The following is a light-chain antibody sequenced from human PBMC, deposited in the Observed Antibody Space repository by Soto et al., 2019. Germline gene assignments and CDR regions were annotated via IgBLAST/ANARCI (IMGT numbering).Light chain of an antibody. J-gene: IGKJ1*01. CDR1: QSVSSN. Sequence: EIVMTQSPATLSVSPGERATLSCRASQSVSSNLAWYQQKPGQAPRLPIYGASTRATGIPARFSGSGSGTEFTLTISSLQSEDFAVYYCQQYHNWPPWTFGQGTKVEIK. CDR2: GAS. CDR3: QQYHNWPPWT. V-gene: IGKV3-15*01.